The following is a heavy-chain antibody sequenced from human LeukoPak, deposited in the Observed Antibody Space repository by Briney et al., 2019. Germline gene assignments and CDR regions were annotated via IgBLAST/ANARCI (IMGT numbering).Heavy chain of an antibody. Sequence: ASVKVSCKASGFTFSSYWMSWVRQDPGKGLEWVANIKQDGSEKYYVDSVKGRFTISRDNAKNSLYLQMNSLRAEDTVVYYCARDLKGYYYDSSGYHYWGQGTLVTVSS. V-gene: IGHV3-7*01. CDR2: IKQDGSEK. J-gene: IGHJ4*02. CDR3: ARDLKGYYYDSSGYHY. CDR1: GFTFSSYW. D-gene: IGHD3-22*01.